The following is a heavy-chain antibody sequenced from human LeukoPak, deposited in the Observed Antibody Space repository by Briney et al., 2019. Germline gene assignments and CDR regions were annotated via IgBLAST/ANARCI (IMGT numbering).Heavy chain of an antibody. Sequence: ASVKVSCKASGYTFTGYYIPWVRQAPGQGLEWMGWINPNSGGTNFAQKFQGRVTMTRDASISTAYMELSRLRSDDTAVYYCARDPIGWYYFDYWGQGTLVTVSS. J-gene: IGHJ4*02. CDR1: GYTFTGYY. D-gene: IGHD6-19*01. V-gene: IGHV1-2*02. CDR2: INPNSGGT. CDR3: ARDPIGWYYFDY.